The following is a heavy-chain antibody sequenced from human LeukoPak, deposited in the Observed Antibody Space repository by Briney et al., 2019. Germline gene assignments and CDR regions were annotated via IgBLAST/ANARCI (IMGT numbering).Heavy chain of an antibody. J-gene: IGHJ4*02. CDR1: GGSFSGYY. CDR3: ARVSIVARKYYFDY. CDR2: INHSGST. Sequence: PSETLSLTCAVYGGSFSGYYWSWIRQPPGKGLEWIGEINHSGSTNYNPSLKSRVTISVDTSKNQFSLKLSSVTAADTAVYYCARVSIVARKYYFDYWGQGTLVTVSS. D-gene: IGHD5-12*01. V-gene: IGHV4-34*01.